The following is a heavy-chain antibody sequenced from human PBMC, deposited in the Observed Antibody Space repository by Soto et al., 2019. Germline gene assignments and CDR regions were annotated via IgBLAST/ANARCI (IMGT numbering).Heavy chain of an antibody. CDR3: ALRSMAVVPEY. V-gene: IGHV4-61*01. J-gene: IGHJ4*02. Sequence: SETLSLTCTVSGGSVSSGSYYWSWIRQPPGKGLEWIGTIHYSGSTDYKASLTDYKPSLKSRVSISVDRSKNQFSLKLSSVTTADTAVYYCALRSMAVVPEYWGQGTLVTVSS. CDR2: IHYSGSTDYKASLT. D-gene: IGHD3-22*01. CDR1: GGSVSSGSYY.